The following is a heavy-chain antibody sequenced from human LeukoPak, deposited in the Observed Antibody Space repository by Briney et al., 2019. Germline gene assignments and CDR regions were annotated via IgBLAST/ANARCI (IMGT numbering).Heavy chain of an antibody. J-gene: IGHJ4*02. D-gene: IGHD3-3*01. CDR3: ASGDFWSGYHRLYFDY. V-gene: IGHV3-21*01. CDR2: ISSSSSYI. Sequence: KTGGSLRLSCAASGFTFSSYSMNWIRQAPGKGLEWVSSISSSSSYIYYADSVKGRFTISRDNAKNSLYPQMNSLRAEDTAVYYCASGDFWSGYHRLYFDYWGQGTLVTVSS. CDR1: GFTFSSYS.